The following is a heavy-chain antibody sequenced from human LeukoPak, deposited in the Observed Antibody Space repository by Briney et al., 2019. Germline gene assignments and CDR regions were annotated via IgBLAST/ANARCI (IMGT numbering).Heavy chain of an antibody. D-gene: IGHD3-22*01. Sequence: GGSLRLSCAASGFTFSSYSMNWVRQAPGKGLEWVSYISSSSSTIYYADSVKGRFTISRDNAKNSLYLQMNSLRAEDTAVYYCARGNYYDSSGPYYFDYWGQGTLVTVSS. J-gene: IGHJ4*02. V-gene: IGHV3-48*04. CDR3: ARGNYYDSSGPYYFDY. CDR2: ISSSSSTI. CDR1: GFTFSSYS.